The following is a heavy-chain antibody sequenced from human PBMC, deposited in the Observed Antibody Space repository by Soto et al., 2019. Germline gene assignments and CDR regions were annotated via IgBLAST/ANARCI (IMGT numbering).Heavy chain of an antibody. CDR2: ISSSSSYI. CDR1: GFTFSSYS. V-gene: IGHV3-21*01. D-gene: IGHD6-19*01. Sequence: EVQLVESGGGLVQPGGSLRLSCAASGFTFSSYSMNWVRQAPGKGLEWVSSISSSSSYIYYADSVKGRFTISRDNAKNSLYLQMNSLRAEDTAVYYCARVIAVAGTAFDYWGQGTLVTVSS. J-gene: IGHJ4*02. CDR3: ARVIAVAGTAFDY.